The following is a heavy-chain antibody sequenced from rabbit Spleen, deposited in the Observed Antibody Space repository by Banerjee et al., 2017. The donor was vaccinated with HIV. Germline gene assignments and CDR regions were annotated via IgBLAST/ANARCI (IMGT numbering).Heavy chain of an antibody. D-gene: IGHD8-1*01. V-gene: IGHV1S45*01. Sequence: QQQLEESGGGLVKPGGTLTLTCKASGFDFSSYGVSWVRQAPGKGLEWVACAYAGSSGSTYSATWAKGRFTISKSSSTTVTLQMTGLTAADTATYFCARDAGTSFSTYGMDLWGPGTLVTVS. CDR3: ARDAGTSFSTYGMDL. CDR1: GFDFSSYG. CDR2: AYAGSSGST. J-gene: IGHJ6*01.